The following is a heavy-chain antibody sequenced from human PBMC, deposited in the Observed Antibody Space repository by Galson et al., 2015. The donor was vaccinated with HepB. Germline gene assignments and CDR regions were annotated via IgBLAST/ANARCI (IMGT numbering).Heavy chain of an antibody. CDR2: ISSDSTTI. CDR1: GFRLTDYA. D-gene: IGHD5-12*01. Sequence: SLRLSCAASGFRLTDYAMNWVRRAPGKGLEWAAYISSDSTTIHYADSVKGRFTIFRDNAKNSVFLQMNSLRGEDTAVYYCVRDRGSGFGGNDVPSFDYWSRGSLVTVSP. CDR3: VRDRGSGFGGNDVPSFDY. J-gene: IGHJ4*02. V-gene: IGHV3-48*01.